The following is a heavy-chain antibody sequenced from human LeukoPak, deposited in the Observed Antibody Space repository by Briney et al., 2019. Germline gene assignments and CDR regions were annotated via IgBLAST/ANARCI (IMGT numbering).Heavy chain of an antibody. CDR1: GGSISPYY. J-gene: IGHJ4*02. V-gene: IGHV4-59*01. CDR2: ISYSGST. CDR3: TRDRRDGYNYVDY. D-gene: IGHD5-24*01. Sequence: SETLSLTCIVAGGSISPYYCSWIRQPPGKGLEWIGYISYSGSTDYNPSLKSRVTISVDTSKNQFSLKLNSVTAADTAVYYCTRDRRDGYNYVDYWGQGTLVTVSS.